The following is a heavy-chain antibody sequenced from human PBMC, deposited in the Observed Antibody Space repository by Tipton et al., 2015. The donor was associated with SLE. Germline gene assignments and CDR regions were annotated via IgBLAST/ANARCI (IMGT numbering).Heavy chain of an antibody. Sequence: SLRLSCAASGFTFSNYPMTWVRQAPGQGLEWVTVIYADGSTYYAHSVEGRFTVSRDSSKDTLALQMNSLRAEDTAVYYCAKGPRYFYESSGYITDWGQGTLVIVSS. CDR2: IYADGST. CDR3: AKGPRYFYESSGYITD. D-gene: IGHD3-22*01. V-gene: IGHV3-23*03. CDR1: GFTFSNYP. J-gene: IGHJ4*02.